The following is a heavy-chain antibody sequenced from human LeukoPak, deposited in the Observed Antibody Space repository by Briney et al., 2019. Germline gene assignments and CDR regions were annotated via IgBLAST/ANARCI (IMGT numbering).Heavy chain of an antibody. V-gene: IGHV4-59*08. CDR2: IYYSGST. CDR1: GGSISSYY. Sequence: SETLSLTCTVSGGSISSYYWSWIRQPPGKGLEWIGYIYYSGSTNYNPSLKSRVTISVDTSKNQFSLKLSSVTAADTAVYYCARHMGLGYTYFYPYFDYWGQGTPGHRLL. J-gene: IGHJ4*01. D-gene: IGHD1-1*01. CDR3: ARHMGLGYTYFYPYFDY.